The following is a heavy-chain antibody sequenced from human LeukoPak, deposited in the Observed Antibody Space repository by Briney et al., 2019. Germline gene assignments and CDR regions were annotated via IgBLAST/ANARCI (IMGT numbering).Heavy chain of an antibody. J-gene: IGHJ4*02. CDR3: ARKGIYYYDSSGYRIFDY. Sequence: TSETLSLTCTVSGYSISSGYYWGWIRQPPVKGLEWIESIYHSGSTYYNPSLKSRVTISVDTSKNQFSLKLSSVTAADTAVYYCARKGIYYYDSSGYRIFDYWGQGTLVTVSS. CDR2: IYHSGST. CDR1: GYSISSGYY. V-gene: IGHV4-38-2*02. D-gene: IGHD3-22*01.